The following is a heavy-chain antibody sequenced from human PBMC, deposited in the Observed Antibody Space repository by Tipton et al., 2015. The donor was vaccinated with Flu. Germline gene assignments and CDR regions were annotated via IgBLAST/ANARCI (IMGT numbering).Heavy chain of an antibody. Sequence: SLRLSCAASGFTFTTYWMHWVRQAPGTGLVWVSRIDGDGSITNYADSVEGRFTISRDNARNTLSLQMNSLRAEDTAVYYCARETGEFYFDYWGQGTLVTVSS. V-gene: IGHV3-74*01. J-gene: IGHJ4*02. CDR3: ARETGEFYFDY. D-gene: IGHD3-9*01. CDR1: GFTFTTYW. CDR2: IDGDGSIT.